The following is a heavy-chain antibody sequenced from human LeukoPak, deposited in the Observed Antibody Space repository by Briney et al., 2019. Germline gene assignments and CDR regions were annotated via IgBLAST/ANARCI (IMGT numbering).Heavy chain of an antibody. CDR2: ISYDGSNK. V-gene: IGHV3-30-3*01. CDR1: GFTFSSYA. D-gene: IGHD2-2*02. J-gene: IGHJ6*03. Sequence: PGRSLRLSCAASGFTFSSYAMHWVRQAPGKGLEWVAVISYDGSNKYYADSVKGRFTISRDNSKNTLYLQMNSLRAEDTAVYYCARDGGYCSSTSCYSYYYYYMDVWGKGTTVTVSS. CDR3: ARDGGYCSSTSCYSYYYYYMDV.